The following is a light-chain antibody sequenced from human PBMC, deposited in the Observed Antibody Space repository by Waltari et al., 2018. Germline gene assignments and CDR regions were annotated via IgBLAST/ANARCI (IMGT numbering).Light chain of an antibody. V-gene: IGKV3-20*01. CDR1: QSISKY. CDR3: QKYGSLPAT. Sequence: EIMLTQSPGTLSLSPGERATLSCRARQSISKYLAWYQQKPGQAPSLLIYDASSRATGIPDRFSGSGSWTDVSLTISRLEPEDFAVYYCQKYGSLPATFGQGTKVEIK. J-gene: IGKJ1*01. CDR2: DAS.